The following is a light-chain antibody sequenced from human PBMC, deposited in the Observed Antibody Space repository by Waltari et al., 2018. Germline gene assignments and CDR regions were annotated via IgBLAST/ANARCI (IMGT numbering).Light chain of an antibody. J-gene: IGKJ4*01. Sequence: DIQMTQSPSTLSASVGDRVPITCRASQNISRWLAWYQQKPGKAPKLLIYRASNLESGVPSRFSGSGSGTEFTLTINSLQPDDFASYYCLQYNSYPDLTYGGGTKVDIK. CDR1: QNISRW. V-gene: IGKV1-5*03. CDR2: RAS. CDR3: LQYNSYPDLT.